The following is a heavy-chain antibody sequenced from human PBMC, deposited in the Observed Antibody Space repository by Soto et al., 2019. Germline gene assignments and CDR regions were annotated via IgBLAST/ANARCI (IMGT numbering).Heavy chain of an antibody. V-gene: IGHV4-30-4*01. CDR1: GGSISSGDYY. CDR2: IYYSGST. J-gene: IGHJ6*02. D-gene: IGHD3-10*01. CDR3: ARERYGSGSYYKARGGYYYYGMDV. Sequence: KPSETLSLTCTVSGGSISSGDYYWSWIRQPPGKGLEWIGYIYYSGSTYYNPSLKSRVTISVDTSKNQFSLKLSSVTAADTAVYYCARERYGSGSYYKARGGYYYYGMDVWGQGTTVTVSS.